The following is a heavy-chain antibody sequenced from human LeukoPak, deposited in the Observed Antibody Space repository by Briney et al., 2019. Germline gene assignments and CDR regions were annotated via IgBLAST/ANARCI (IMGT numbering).Heavy chain of an antibody. J-gene: IGHJ4*01. V-gene: IGHV3-7*01. CDR1: GFTFTDYW. D-gene: IGHD6-13*01. CDR3: ARDGTAAGLYFDL. CDR2: IRQDGSEK. Sequence: GGSLRLSCEVSGFTFTDYWMNGVRQAPGKGPEWVASIRQDGSEKTYVDSVKGRLTISRDNTKNSLSLQLNGLRAEDTAVYYCARDGTAAGLYFDLWGQGTLVTVSS.